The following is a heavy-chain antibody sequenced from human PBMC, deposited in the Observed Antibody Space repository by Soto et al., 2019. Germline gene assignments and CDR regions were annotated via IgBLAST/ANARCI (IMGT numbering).Heavy chain of an antibody. CDR1: AFTFNNYA. CDR3: ARGGVTPWGSLDH. Sequence: GGSLRLSCAASAFTFNNYAMHWVRQAPGKGLEWVAVISYDGSNKYYADSVKGRFTISRDNSKNTLFLQMNSLRAEDTAVYYCARGGVTPWGSLDHWGQGTLVTVSS. J-gene: IGHJ5*02. CDR2: ISYDGSNK. D-gene: IGHD2-21*02. V-gene: IGHV3-30-3*01.